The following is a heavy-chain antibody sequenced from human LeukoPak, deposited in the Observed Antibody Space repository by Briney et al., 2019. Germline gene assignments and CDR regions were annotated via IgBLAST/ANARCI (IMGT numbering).Heavy chain of an antibody. J-gene: IGHJ6*03. Sequence: SETLSLTCTVSGGSISSYYWSWIRQPAGKGLEWIGRIYTSGSTNYNPSLKSRVTISVDTSKNQFSRKLSSVTAADTAVYYCARDYYGSGSYAYYYCYMDVWGKGTTVTVSS. CDR2: IYTSGST. CDR1: GGSISSYY. D-gene: IGHD3-10*01. V-gene: IGHV4-4*07. CDR3: ARDYYGSGSYAYYYCYMDV.